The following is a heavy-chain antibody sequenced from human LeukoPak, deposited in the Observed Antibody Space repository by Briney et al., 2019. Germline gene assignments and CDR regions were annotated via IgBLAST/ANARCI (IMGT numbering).Heavy chain of an antibody. V-gene: IGHV6-1*01. D-gene: IGHD5-12*01. CDR2: IYYRSKCYY. Sequence: SQTLSLTCAISGGSVSSNSAAWNWIGQSPSRGLEWLGSIYYRSKCYYNYSLSVKSRITVNTDTSKNEVSLQLSSVTPVDTAVYYCSRDSNSGQDVWGKGGTVSVPS. J-gene: IGHJ6*03. CDR3: SRDSNSGQDV. CDR1: GGSVSSNSAA.